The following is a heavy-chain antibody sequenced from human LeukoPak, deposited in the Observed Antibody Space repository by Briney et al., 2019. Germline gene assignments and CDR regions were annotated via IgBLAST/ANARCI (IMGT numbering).Heavy chain of an antibody. J-gene: IGHJ4*02. CDR1: GFTFSTYG. V-gene: IGHV3-33*06. D-gene: IGHD3-22*01. CDR3: AQDWSGGNSGYIDD. Sequence: GRSLRLSCAASGFTFSTYGMHWVRQAPGKGLEWVAVIRNEGSNKYYADSVKGRFTISRDNSQNTLYLQMDTLRAEDTAMYYRAQDWSGGNSGYIDDWGQGTLVTVSS. CDR2: IRNEGSNK.